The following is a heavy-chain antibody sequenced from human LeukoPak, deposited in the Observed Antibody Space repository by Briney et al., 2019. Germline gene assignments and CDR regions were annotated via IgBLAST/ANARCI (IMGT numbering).Heavy chain of an antibody. D-gene: IGHD3-22*01. Sequence: GGSLRLSCDASGFTFSTYGMHWVRQAPGKGLEWVAVIWYDGSNKYYADSVKGRFTISRDNSKNTLYLQMNSLRREDTAVYYCARLADYDSSGYFDYWGQGTLVTVSS. CDR1: GFTFSTYG. CDR2: IWYDGSNK. CDR3: ARLADYDSSGYFDY. J-gene: IGHJ4*02. V-gene: IGHV3-33*08.